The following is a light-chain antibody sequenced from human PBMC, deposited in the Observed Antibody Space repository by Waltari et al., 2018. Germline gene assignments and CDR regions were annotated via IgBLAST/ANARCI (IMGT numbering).Light chain of an antibody. CDR1: KLGDKY. Sequence: SYELTQPPSVSVSPGQTASITCSGHKLGDKYASWYQHKAGQSPVLVIYQDDRRPSGVPERFAGSNAGNTATLTIGGTQAMDEADFYCQAWGSSTEVVFGGGTKLTVL. CDR2: QDD. J-gene: IGLJ3*02. V-gene: IGLV3-1*01. CDR3: QAWGSSTEVV.